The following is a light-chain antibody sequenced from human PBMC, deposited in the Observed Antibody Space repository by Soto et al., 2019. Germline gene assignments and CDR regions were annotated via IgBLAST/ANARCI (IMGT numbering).Light chain of an antibody. CDR2: RAS. V-gene: IGKV1-5*03. J-gene: IGKJ1*01. CDR1: QYISSW. CDR3: QHYNNYPWT. Sequence: DIPMTQSPSTLSASVGDRVTITCRASQYISSWLAWYQQKPGEAPQLLIYRASTLESGVPSRFSGSGSGTDFTLTISSLQPDDFATYYCQHYNNYPWTFGQGTKVEIK.